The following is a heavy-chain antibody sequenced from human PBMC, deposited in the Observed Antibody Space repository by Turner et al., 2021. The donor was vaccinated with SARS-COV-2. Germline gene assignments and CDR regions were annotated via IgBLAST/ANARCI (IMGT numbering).Heavy chain of an antibody. V-gene: IGHV4-39*01. Sequence: QLQLPESGPGLVKPSETLSLTCTVSGGSISSSSYYWGWIRQPQGKGLEWIGSMYYSGSTYYNPSLKSRVTISVDTSKNQFSLKLSSETAADTAVDYCARRSSRLGNWYFDLWGRGTLVTVSS. CDR3: ARRSSRLGNWYFDL. CDR1: GGSISSSSYY. D-gene: IGHD2-15*01. CDR2: MYYSGST. J-gene: IGHJ2*01.